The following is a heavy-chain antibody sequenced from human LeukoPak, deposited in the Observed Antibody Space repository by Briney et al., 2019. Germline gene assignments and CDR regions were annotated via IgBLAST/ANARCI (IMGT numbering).Heavy chain of an antibody. CDR2: ISAYNGNT. V-gene: IGHV1-18*01. CDR1: GYTFTSYG. Sequence: ASVKVSCKASGYTFTSYGISWVRQAPGQGLEWMGWISAYNGNTNYARKLQGRVTMTTDTSTSTAYMELRSLRSDDTAVYYCARDGGYSSSSGRYYYYMDVWGKGTTVTVSS. CDR3: ARDGGYSSSSGRYYYYMDV. D-gene: IGHD6-6*01. J-gene: IGHJ6*03.